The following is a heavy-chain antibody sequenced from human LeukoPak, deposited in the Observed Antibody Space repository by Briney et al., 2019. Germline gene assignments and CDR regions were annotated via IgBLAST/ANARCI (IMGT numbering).Heavy chain of an antibody. D-gene: IGHD6-19*01. J-gene: IGHJ4*02. Sequence: GESLRLSCAASGFTVSSNYMSWVRQAPGKRLEWVSVIYSGGSTYYADSVKGRFTISRDNSKNTLYLQMNSLRAEDTAVYYCASRGIAVAGRETNNDYWGQGTLVTVSS. V-gene: IGHV3-66*01. CDR3: ASRGIAVAGRETNNDY. CDR1: GFTVSSNY. CDR2: IYSGGST.